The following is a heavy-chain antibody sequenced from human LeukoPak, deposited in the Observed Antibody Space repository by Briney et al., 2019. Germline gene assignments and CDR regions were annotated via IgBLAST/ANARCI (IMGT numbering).Heavy chain of an antibody. CDR1: GFTFSTYA. J-gene: IGHJ4*02. Sequence: GGSLRLSCAASGFTFSTYAISWVRQAPGKGLEWVSCISSTSNYIFYADSVRGRFTISRDNSKNTLYLQMNSLRAEDTAVYYCVRDDDRPDNGLDYWGQGTLVTVSS. D-gene: IGHD3-22*01. CDR2: ISSTSNYI. V-gene: IGHV3-21*01. CDR3: VRDDDRPDNGLDY.